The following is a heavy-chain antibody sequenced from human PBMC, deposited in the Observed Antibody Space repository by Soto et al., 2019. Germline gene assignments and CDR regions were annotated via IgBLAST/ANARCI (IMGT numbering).Heavy chain of an antibody. D-gene: IGHD2-2*02. CDR3: ARGGYCSSTSCYTHRHYYYGMDV. J-gene: IGHJ6*02. CDR2: ISAYNGNT. CDR1: GYTFTSYG. V-gene: IGHV1-18*04. Sequence: ASVKVSCKVSGYTFTSYGISWVRQAPGQGLEWMGWISAYNGNTNYAQKLQGRVTMTTDTSTSTAYMELRSLRSDDTAVYYCARGGYCSSTSCYTHRHYYYGMDVWGQGTTVTVSS.